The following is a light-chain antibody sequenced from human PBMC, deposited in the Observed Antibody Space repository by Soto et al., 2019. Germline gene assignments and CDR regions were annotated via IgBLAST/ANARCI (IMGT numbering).Light chain of an antibody. Sequence: IQMTQSPSTLSASTGDRVTITCRASQGISSYLAWYQQKPGKAHKLLIYAAYTLQSGVQSRFSGSGPGTDFTLTIRCLQSEDFATYYCKQYYSYPRSFGQGTKVDIK. CDR2: AAY. CDR1: QGISSY. V-gene: IGKV1-8*01. CDR3: KQYYSYPRS. J-gene: IGKJ1*01.